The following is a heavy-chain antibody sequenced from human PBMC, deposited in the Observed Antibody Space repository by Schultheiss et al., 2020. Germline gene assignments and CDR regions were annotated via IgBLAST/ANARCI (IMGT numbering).Heavy chain of an antibody. V-gene: IGHV4-31*03. CDR1: GGSISSGTYY. Sequence: SQTLSLTCTVSGGSISSGTYYWSWIRQHPGKGLEWIGYIYYSGSTSYYPSLKSRVTISVDTSKNQFSLKLSSVTAADTAVYYCAREGTDALYYATDVWGQGTTVTVYS. D-gene: IGHD1-7*01. CDR3: AREGTDALYYATDV. J-gene: IGHJ6*02. CDR2: IYYSGST.